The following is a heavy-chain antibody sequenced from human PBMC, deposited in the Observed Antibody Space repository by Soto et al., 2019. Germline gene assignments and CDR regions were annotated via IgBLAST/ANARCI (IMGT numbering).Heavy chain of an antibody. Sequence: GSLRLSCTTSGFTFGDYGMSWVRQAPGKGLEWVGLIKSKAFGGTTEYAASVKGRFIISRDDSKSIAYLQMNSLKTEDTAMYYCARVGVSSTWAPVYWGQGTVVTVSS. CDR2: IKSKAFGGTT. V-gene: IGHV3-49*04. CDR1: GFTFGDYG. CDR3: ARVGVSSTWAPVY. J-gene: IGHJ4*02. D-gene: IGHD6-13*01.